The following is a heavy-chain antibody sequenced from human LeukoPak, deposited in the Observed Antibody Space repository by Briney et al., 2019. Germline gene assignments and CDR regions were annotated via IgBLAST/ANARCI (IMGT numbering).Heavy chain of an antibody. CDR2: ISYDGSNK. J-gene: IGHJ4*02. CDR1: GFTFSSYG. Sequence: PGGSLRLSCAASGFTFSSYGMHWVRQAPGKGLEWVAVISYDGSNKYYADSVKGRFTISRDNSKNTLYLQMNSLRAEDTAVYYCAKVDGYYYDSSYFDYWGQGTLVTVSS. CDR3: AKVDGYYYDSSYFDY. V-gene: IGHV3-30*18. D-gene: IGHD3-22*01.